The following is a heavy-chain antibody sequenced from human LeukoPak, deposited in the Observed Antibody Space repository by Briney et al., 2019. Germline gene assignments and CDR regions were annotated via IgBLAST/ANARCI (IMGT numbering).Heavy chain of an antibody. CDR2: IYPGDSDT. J-gene: IGHJ4*02. Sequence: GDSLKISCKGTGYSFNSYWIGWVRQMPGRGLEWMRIIYPGDSDTRYSPSFQGQVTISADKSISTAYLQWSSLKASDTAMYYCVRQNYDSSGYYERPTNFDYWGQGTLVTVSS. CDR3: VRQNYDSSGYYERPTNFDY. V-gene: IGHV5-51*01. D-gene: IGHD3-22*01. CDR1: GYSFNSYW.